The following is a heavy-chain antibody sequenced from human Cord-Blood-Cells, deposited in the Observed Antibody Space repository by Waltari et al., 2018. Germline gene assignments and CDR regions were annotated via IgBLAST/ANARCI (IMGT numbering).Heavy chain of an antibody. CDR1: GGTFSSYA. Sequence: QVQLVQSGAEVKKPGSSVKVSCKASGGTFSSYAISWVRQAPGQGLEWMGGIIPIFGTAKNAQKSQGRVTSTADESASAAYMELSSLRSEDTAVYYCASLGAESVSYYYYFDYWGQGTLVTVSS. D-gene: IGHD1-26*01. CDR2: IIPIFGTA. V-gene: IGHV1-69*01. J-gene: IGHJ4*02. CDR3: ASLGAESVSYYYYFDY.